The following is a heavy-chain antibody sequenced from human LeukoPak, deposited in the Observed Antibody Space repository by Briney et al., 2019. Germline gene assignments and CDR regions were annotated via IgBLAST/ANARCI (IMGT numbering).Heavy chain of an antibody. CDR3: ARAAQNWNNAPYFNH. CDR1: GGSITSGGSY. V-gene: IGHV4-31*03. CDR2: LYHSGST. J-gene: IGHJ4*02. D-gene: IGHD1-1*01. Sequence: TSENLSLTCTVSGGSITSGGSYWSWIRQHPGKGLEWIGYLYHSGSTYYSPSLKSRVTISMDTSKNQFSLNLSSVTAADAAVYFCARAAQNWNNAPYFNHWGQGTLVTVSS.